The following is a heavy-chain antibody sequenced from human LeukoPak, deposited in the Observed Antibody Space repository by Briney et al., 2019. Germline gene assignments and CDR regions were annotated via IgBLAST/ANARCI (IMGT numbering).Heavy chain of an antibody. CDR1: GFTFSSYA. CDR3: VKGGDGYNDDAFDI. Sequence: PGGSLRLSCSASGFTFSSYAMHWVRQAPGKGVEYVSTISSNGGTTYYADSEKGRFTISRDNSKNTLYLQISSLRAEDTAVYYCVKGGDGYNDDAFDIWGQGTMVTVSS. D-gene: IGHD5-24*01. CDR2: ISSNGGTT. V-gene: IGHV3-64D*09. J-gene: IGHJ3*02.